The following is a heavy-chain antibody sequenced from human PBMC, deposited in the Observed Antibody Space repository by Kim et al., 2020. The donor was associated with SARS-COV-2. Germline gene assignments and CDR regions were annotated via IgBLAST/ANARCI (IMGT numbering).Heavy chain of an antibody. CDR2: IRDKASSYST. D-gene: IGHD7-27*01. J-gene: IGHJ4*02. CDR1: GFTFSDHF. CDR3: VRDHWALGDY. V-gene: IGHV3-72*01. Sequence: GGSLRLSCAASGFTFSDHFMDWVRQAPGKGLEVVGRIRDKASSYSTEYAASVKGRFTISRDDSKNSLYLQMNSLTTEDTAVYYCVRDHWALGDYWGQGTLVTVSS.